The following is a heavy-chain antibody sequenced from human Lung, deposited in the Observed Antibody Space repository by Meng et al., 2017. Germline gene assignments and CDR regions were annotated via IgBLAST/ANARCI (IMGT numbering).Heavy chain of an antibody. CDR3: ARDEDISAAGKLFGDY. V-gene: IGHV1-2*06. Sequence: QVQRVRSGAEVKNPGASVKFSCQPSGYNFPDYDIHWVRRAPGQGLEWMGRINPKSGDTHYAQKFQARVTMTGDTSISTAYMELSGLRSDDTAMYYCARDEDISAAGKLFGDYWGQGTLVTVFS. CDR1: GYNFPDYD. CDR2: INPKSGDT. J-gene: IGHJ4*02. D-gene: IGHD6-25*01.